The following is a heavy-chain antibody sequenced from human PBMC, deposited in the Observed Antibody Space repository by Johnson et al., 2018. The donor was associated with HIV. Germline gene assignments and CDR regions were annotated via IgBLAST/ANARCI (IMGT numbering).Heavy chain of an antibody. CDR2: VKSKTDGGTI. Sequence: VQLVESGGGSVKSGGSLRVSCAASGFTFSNAWMSWVRQAPGKGLEWVGRVKSKTDGGTIDYAAAVKGRFIISRDDSKNTLYLQMNGLKTEDTAVYYCTTMAALWFGDLHVFGDGFDIWGQGTVVTVSP. CDR1: GFTFSNAW. V-gene: IGHV3-15*01. D-gene: IGHD3-10*01. J-gene: IGHJ3*02. CDR3: TTMAALWFGDLHVFGDGFDI.